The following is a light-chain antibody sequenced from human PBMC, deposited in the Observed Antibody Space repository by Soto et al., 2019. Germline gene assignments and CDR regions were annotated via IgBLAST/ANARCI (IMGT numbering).Light chain of an antibody. J-gene: IGLJ1*01. CDR1: SSDIGAYIY. V-gene: IGLV2-8*01. CDR3: SSYACSNNLV. Sequence: QSALTQLPSASGSPGQSVTISCTGTSSDIGAYIYLSWYQHHPGKAPKLMISEVSRRPSGVPARFSGSKSGNTASPTVSGLQADDEAPYYCSSYACSNNLVFGTGTTVTVL. CDR2: EVS.